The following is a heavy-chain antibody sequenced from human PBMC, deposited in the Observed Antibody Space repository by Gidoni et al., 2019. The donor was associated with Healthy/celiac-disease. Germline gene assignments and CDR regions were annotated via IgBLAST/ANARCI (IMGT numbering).Heavy chain of an antibody. V-gene: IGHV1-69*04. J-gene: IGHJ6*02. CDR3: ARDPYDSSGYYYYYYGMDV. Sequence: QVQLVQSGAEVKKPGSSVKVSCKASGGTFSSYAISWVRQAPGQGLEWMGRIIPILGIANDAQKCQGRVTITADKSTSTAYMELSSLRSEDTAVYYCARDPYDSSGYYYYYYGMDVWGQGTTVTVSS. CDR1: GGTFSSYA. CDR2: IIPILGIA. D-gene: IGHD3-22*01.